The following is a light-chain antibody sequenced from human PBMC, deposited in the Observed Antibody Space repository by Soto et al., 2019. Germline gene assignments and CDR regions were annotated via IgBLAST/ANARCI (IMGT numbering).Light chain of an antibody. CDR2: DAS. Sequence: DIQMTQSPSTLSASVGYRVTITCRASQSISGWLAWYQQKPGKAPKLLIYDASSLEGGVPSRFGGRGSGTASTLTINSLQSDAFATYCCQQYNNYMYSFGQGTKLEI. V-gene: IGKV1-5*01. CDR3: QQYNNYMYS. J-gene: IGKJ2*03. CDR1: QSISGW.